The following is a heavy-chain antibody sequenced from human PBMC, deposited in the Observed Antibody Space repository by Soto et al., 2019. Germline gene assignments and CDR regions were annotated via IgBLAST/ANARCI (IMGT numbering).Heavy chain of an antibody. CDR3: PNDRALLFGSHYYYYVDV. V-gene: IGHV3-30*18. J-gene: IGHJ6*03. D-gene: IGHD2-21*02. CDR1: GFTFSSYG. CDR2: ISVVGSKK. Sequence: GGSLRLSCVASGFTFSSYGMLWVRQASGKGLERVAVISVVGSKKYYAHAVKGRFSVSRDDSKNTLYLHMNSLRAENTAVYYCPNDRALLFGSHYYYYVDVWGKGTMVTVSS.